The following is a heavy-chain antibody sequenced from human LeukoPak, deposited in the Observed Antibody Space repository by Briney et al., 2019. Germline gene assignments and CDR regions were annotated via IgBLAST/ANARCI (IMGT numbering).Heavy chain of an antibody. CDR1: GFTFSSYW. CDR2: LISDGSSA. Sequence: GGSLRLSCAASGFTFSSYWMHWVRQAPGKGLVWVSRLISDGSSASYADSVKGRFTISRDNTKNILYLQMNSLRAEDTAVYYCVRDSRYCPDVWGQGTAVTVSS. V-gene: IGHV3-74*01. D-gene: IGHD2-8*02. J-gene: IGHJ6*02. CDR3: VRDSRYCPDV.